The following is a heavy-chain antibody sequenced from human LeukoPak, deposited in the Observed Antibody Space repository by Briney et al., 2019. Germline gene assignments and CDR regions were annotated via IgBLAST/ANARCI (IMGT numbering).Heavy chain of an antibody. CDR3: ARPSAVAGSPYYYAYMDV. J-gene: IGHJ6*03. CDR2: ISSSSNHI. V-gene: IGHV3-21*04. D-gene: IGHD6-19*01. CDR1: GFTFSSYT. Sequence: PGGSLRLSCTASGFTFSSYTMSWVRQTPGKGLEWVASISSSSNHINYVDSVKGRFTVSRDNADFSLFLHMDSLRTGDSGIYYCARPSAVAGSPYYYAYMDVWGKGTTVTVSS.